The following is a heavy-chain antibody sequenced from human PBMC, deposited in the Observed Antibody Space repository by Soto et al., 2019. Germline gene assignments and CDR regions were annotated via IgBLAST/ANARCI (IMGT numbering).Heavy chain of an antibody. CDR2: IWYDGSNK. D-gene: IGHD2-2*01. Sequence: QVQLVESGGGVVQPGRSPRLSCAASGFTFSSYGMHWVRQAPGKGLEWVAVIWYDGSNKYYADSVKGRFTISRDNSKNKLYLQINSLRAEDTAVYYCARYCSSTSCYGNYYYGMDVWGQGTTVTVSS. CDR3: ARYCSSTSCYGNYYYGMDV. CDR1: GFTFSSYG. V-gene: IGHV3-33*01. J-gene: IGHJ6*02.